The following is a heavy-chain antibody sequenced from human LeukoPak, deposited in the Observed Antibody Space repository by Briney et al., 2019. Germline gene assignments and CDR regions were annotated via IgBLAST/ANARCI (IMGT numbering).Heavy chain of an antibody. D-gene: IGHD4-17*01. CDR2: IYYSGST. V-gene: IGHV4-39*01. J-gene: IGHJ5*02. CDR1: GGSISSSSYY. Sequence: PSETLSLTCTVSGGSISSSSYYWGWIRQPPGKGLEWIGSIYYSGSTYYNPSLKSRVTISVDTSKNQFSLKLSSVTAADTVVYYCARPMTTVTTGNWFDPWGQGTLVTVSS. CDR3: ARPMTTVTTGNWFDP.